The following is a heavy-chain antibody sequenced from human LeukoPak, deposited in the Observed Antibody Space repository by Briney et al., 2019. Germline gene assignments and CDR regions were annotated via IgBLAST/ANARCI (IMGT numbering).Heavy chain of an antibody. Sequence: SETLSLTCSVSGVSVSIHYWSWIRQPAGKGLEWIGRIYPSGSTNYNPSLKSRVTMSLDTSKNQFSLNLSSVTAADTTVYHCARGGPRTGYFDYWGQGTLVTVSS. CDR3: ARGGPRTGYFDY. CDR1: GVSVSIHY. J-gene: IGHJ4*02. V-gene: IGHV4-4*07. CDR2: IYPSGST.